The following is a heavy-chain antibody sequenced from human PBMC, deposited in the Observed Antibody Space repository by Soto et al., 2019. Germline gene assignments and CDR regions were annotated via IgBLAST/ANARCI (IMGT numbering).Heavy chain of an antibody. CDR1: GYAFTDYY. D-gene: IGHD3-10*01. Sequence: QVQLVQSGAEVKKPGASVKVSCTASGYAFTDYYLHWVRQAPGQGLEWMGWISPDSGGTNYAQKFQGWVTMTRDTSISTAYMELSGLKSDDTAVYYCARSGSYPSNWFDPWGQGTLVTVSS. V-gene: IGHV1-2*04. CDR2: ISPDSGGT. J-gene: IGHJ5*02. CDR3: ARSGSYPSNWFDP.